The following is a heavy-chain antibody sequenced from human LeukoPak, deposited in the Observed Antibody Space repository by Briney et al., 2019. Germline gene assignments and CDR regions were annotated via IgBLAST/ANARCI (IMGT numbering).Heavy chain of an antibody. Sequence: GGSLRLSCAASGFTFSNAWMSWVRQAPGKGLEWVSYISSSGSTIYYADSVKGRFTISRDNAKNSLYLQMNSLRAEDTAVYYCARDLMMGVGYYYYYGMDVWGQGTTVTVSS. CDR1: GFTFSNAW. CDR2: ISSSGSTI. V-gene: IGHV3-11*01. J-gene: IGHJ6*02. D-gene: IGHD3-16*01. CDR3: ARDLMMGVGYYYYYGMDV.